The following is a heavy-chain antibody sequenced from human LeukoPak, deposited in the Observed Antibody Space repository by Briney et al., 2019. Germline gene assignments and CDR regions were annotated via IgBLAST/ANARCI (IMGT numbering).Heavy chain of an antibody. CDR1: GFTFDDYT. D-gene: IGHD5-24*01. CDR2: ISWNSGSI. J-gene: IGHJ4*02. Sequence: GGSLRLSCAASGFTFDDYTMHWVRQAPGKGLEWVSGISWNSGSIGYADSVKGRFTISRDNAKNSLYLQMNSLRAEDTAVYYCARDLDGYNPFDYWGQGTLVTVSS. CDR3: ARDLDGYNPFDY. V-gene: IGHV3-9*01.